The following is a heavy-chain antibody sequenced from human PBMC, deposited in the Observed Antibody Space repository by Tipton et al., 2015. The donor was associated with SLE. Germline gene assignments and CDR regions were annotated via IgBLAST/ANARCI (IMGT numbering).Heavy chain of an antibody. CDR1: GGSISSSSYY. Sequence: TLSLTCTVSGGSISSSSYYWGWIRQPPGKGLEWIGYIYYSGRTNYNPSLKSRVTISVDTSKNQFSLKLSSVTAADTAVYYCARHPWNSGYARFDYWGQGTLVTVSS. V-gene: IGHV4-61*05. CDR2: IYYSGRT. CDR3: ARHPWNSGYARFDY. J-gene: IGHJ4*02. D-gene: IGHD5-12*01.